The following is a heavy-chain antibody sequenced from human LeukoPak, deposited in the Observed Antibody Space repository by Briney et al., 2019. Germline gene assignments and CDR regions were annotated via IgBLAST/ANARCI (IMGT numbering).Heavy chain of an antibody. V-gene: IGHV4-34*01. CDR2: INHSGST. D-gene: IGHD2-2*01. CDR3: ARGIVVVPAAISPYYYYYGMDV. Sequence: SETLSLTCAVYGESFSGYYWSWIRQPPGKGLEWIGEINHSGSTNYNPSLKSRVTISVDTSKNQFSLKLSSVTAADTAVYYCARGIVVVPAAISPYYYYYGMDVWGQGTTVTVSS. CDR1: GESFSGYY. J-gene: IGHJ6*02.